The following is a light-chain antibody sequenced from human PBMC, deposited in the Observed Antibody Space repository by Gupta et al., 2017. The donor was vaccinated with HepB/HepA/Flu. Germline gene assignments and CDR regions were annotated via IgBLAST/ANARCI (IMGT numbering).Light chain of an antibody. CDR3: NSYTRSNTGEGV. J-gene: IGLJ3*02. V-gene: IGLV2-14*03. CDR1: SSDVGAYNY. Sequence: QSALPQPASVSGSPGQSIPISCTGTSSDVGAYNYVSWYQQHPGKAPKLMIYDVTNRPSGGANRVSGSKSGNTATLIISGLQAEDEADYYCNSYTRSNTGEGVFGGGTKLTVL. CDR2: DVT.